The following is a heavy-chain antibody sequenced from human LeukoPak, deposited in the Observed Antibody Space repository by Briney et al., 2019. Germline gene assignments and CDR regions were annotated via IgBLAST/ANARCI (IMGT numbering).Heavy chain of an antibody. V-gene: IGHV4-34*01. CDR1: GGSFSGYY. D-gene: IGHD5-24*01. CDR3: AREGVEEMACDY. Sequence: KASETLSLTCAVYGGSFSGYYWSWIRQPPGKGLEWVGEINHSGSTNYNPSLKSRVTISVDTSKNQFSLKLSSVTAADTAVYYCAREGVEEMACDYWGQGTLVTVSS. CDR2: INHSGST. J-gene: IGHJ4*02.